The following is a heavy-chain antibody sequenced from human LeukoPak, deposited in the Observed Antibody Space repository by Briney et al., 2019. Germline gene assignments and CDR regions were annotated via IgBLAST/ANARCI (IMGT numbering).Heavy chain of an antibody. D-gene: IGHD6-13*01. CDR3: ARAYSSSWYYNWFDP. V-gene: IGHV4-38-2*02. CDR2: IYNSGST. CDR1: GVSISSYY. Sequence: SETLSLTCTVSGVSISSYYWSWIRQPPGKGLEWIGSIYNSGSTYYNPSLKSRVTISVDTSKNQFSLKLRSVTAADTAMYYCARAYSSSWYYNWFDPWGQGTLVTVSS. J-gene: IGHJ5*02.